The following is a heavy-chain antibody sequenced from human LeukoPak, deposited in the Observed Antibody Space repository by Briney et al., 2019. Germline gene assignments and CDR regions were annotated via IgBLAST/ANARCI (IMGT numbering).Heavy chain of an antibody. V-gene: IGHV1-2*02. J-gene: IGHJ6*02. CDR1: GYTFTDYY. CDR3: ARDGDSYGYYYYGLDV. CDR2: INPNSGGT. D-gene: IGHD5-18*01. Sequence: GASVKVSCKASGYTFTDYYMHWVRQAPGQGLEWMGWINPNSGGTNCAQKFQGRVTMTRDTSISTAYMDLSRLKSDDTAVYYCARDGDSYGYYYYGLDVWGQGTTVTVSS.